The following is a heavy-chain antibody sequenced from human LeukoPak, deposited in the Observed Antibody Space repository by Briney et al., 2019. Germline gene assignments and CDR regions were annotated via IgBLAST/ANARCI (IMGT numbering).Heavy chain of an antibody. CDR2: IYYSGST. V-gene: IGHV4-39*07. CDR1: GGSISSSSYY. D-gene: IGHD1-14*01. Sequence: PSETLSLTCTVSGGSISSSSYYWGWIRQPPGKGLEWIGSIYYSGSTYYNPSLKSRVTISVDTSKNQFSLKLSSVTAADTAVYYCARDGMSSFDYWGQGTLVTVSS. CDR3: ARDGMSSFDY. J-gene: IGHJ4*02.